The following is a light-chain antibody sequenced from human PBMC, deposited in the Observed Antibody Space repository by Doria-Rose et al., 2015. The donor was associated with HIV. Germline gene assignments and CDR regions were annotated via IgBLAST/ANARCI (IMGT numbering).Light chain of an antibody. J-gene: IGLJ3*02. Sequence: SVALGQTVRITCQGDSLRSYYAGWYQQKPGQAPILVIYGKNNRPSGTPDRFSGSSSGNTASLTITGAQAEDEADYYCNSRDSSGNHWLFGGGTKLTVL. CDR1: SLRSYY. V-gene: IGLV3-19*01. CDR3: NSRDSSGNHWL. CDR2: GKN.